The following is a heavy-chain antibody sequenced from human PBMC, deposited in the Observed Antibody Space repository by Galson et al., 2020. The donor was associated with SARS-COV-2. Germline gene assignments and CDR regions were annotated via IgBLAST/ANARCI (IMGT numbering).Heavy chain of an antibody. CDR1: GFTVDDYT. V-gene: IGHV3-43*01. D-gene: IGHD2-15*01. CDR3: AKDKYCSGGSCYSGFDY. CDR2: ISWDGGST. Sequence: GGSLRLSCAASGFTVDDYTMHWVRQAPGKGLEWVSLISWDGGSTYYADSVKGRFTISRDNSKNSLYLQMNSLRTEDTALYYCAKDKYCSGGSCYSGFDYWGQGTLVTVSS. J-gene: IGHJ4*02.